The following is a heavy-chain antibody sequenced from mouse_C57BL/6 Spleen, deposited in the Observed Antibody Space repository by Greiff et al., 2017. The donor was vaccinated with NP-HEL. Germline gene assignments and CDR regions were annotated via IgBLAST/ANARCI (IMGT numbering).Heavy chain of an antibody. CDR3: ARTQDLRVLWYFDV. D-gene: IGHD5-1*01. CDR2: ISYSGST. Sequence: VQLKQSGPGLAKPSQTLSLTCSVTGYSITSDYWNWIRKFPGNKLEYMGYISYSGSTYYNPSLKSRISITRDTSKNQYYLQLNSVTTEDTATYYCARTQDLRVLWYFDVWGTGTTVTVSS. CDR1: GYSITSDY. V-gene: IGHV3-8*01. J-gene: IGHJ1*03.